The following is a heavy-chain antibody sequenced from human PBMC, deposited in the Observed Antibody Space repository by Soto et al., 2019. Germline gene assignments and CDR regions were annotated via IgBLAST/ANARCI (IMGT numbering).Heavy chain of an antibody. Sequence: ASVKVSCKASGYTFTSYCISWVRQAPGQGLEWMGWISAYNGNTNYAQKLQGRVTMTTDTSTSTAYMELRSLRSDDTAVYYCARAKKVVVVPAAKAAFDFWGQGTMVTVSS. J-gene: IGHJ3*01. CDR1: GYTFTSYC. CDR3: ARAKKVVVVPAAKAAFDF. CDR2: ISAYNGNT. V-gene: IGHV1-18*01. D-gene: IGHD2-2*01.